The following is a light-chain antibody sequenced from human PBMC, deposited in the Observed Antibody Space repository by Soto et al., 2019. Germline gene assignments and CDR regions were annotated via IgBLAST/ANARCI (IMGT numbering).Light chain of an antibody. CDR2: DNS. CDR1: SSNIGAGYA. CDR3: QTFDTSLSGYV. Sequence: QSVLTQPPSVSGAPGQRVTISCTGSSSNIGAGYAVHWYQHLPGTAPKVLIYDNSKRPSGVPDRFSGSKSGTSASLAIAGLRAEDEADYYCQTFDTSLSGYVFGTGTKLTVL. J-gene: IGLJ1*01. V-gene: IGLV1-40*01.